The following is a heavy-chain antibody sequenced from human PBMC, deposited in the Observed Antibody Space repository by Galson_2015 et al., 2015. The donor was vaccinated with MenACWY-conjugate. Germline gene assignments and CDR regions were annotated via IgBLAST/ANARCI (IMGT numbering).Heavy chain of an antibody. CDR1: GYSISSGSF. Sequence: TLSLTCTVSGYSISSGSFWAWIRQTPGKGLEWLGTTHHSGSTYYNPSLGNRLTISLGTSKNQVSLRLNSVTAADSAVYYCARRVRRLTKPFDSWGQGLLVTVSS. J-gene: IGHJ4*02. V-gene: IGHV4-38-2*02. CDR2: THHSGST. CDR3: ARRVRRLTKPFDS. D-gene: IGHD3-10*01.